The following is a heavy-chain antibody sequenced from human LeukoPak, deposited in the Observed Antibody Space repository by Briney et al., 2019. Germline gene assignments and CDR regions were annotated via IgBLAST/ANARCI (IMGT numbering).Heavy chain of an antibody. V-gene: IGHV3-74*01. J-gene: IGHJ4*02. CDR3: ARAGGDRSSTSCYTETDFDY. CDR1: GLTFSSYW. Sequence: GGSLRLSCAASGLTFSSYWMHWVRQAPGKGLVWVSRINSDGSSTSYADSVKGRFTISRDNAKNTLYLQMNSLRAEDTAVYYCARAGGDRSSTSCYTETDFDYWGQGTLVTVSS. D-gene: IGHD2-2*02. CDR2: INSDGSST.